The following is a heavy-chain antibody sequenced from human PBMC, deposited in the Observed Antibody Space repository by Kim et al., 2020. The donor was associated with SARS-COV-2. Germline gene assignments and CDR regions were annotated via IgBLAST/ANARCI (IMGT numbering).Heavy chain of an antibody. V-gene: IGHV3-21*01. D-gene: IGHD3-22*01. CDR3: ARLGWRNYYDFDY. CDR2: ISSSSSYI. Sequence: LEWVSSISSSSSYIYYADSVKGRFTISRDNAKNSLYLQMNSLRAEDTAVYYCARLGWRNYYDFDYWSQGT. J-gene: IGHJ4*02.